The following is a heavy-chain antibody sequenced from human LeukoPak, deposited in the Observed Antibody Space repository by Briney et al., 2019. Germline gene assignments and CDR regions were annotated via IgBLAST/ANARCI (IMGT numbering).Heavy chain of an antibody. CDR1: GFTFSSYS. Sequence: GGSLRLSCAASGFTFSSYSMNWVRQAPGKGLEWVSYISSSSSTIYYADSVKGRSTISRDNSKNTVYLQVNSLRADDTAVYYCGKDPNGDYVGAFDMWGQGTMVTVSP. CDR2: ISSSSSTI. D-gene: IGHD4-17*01. CDR3: GKDPNGDYVGAFDM. J-gene: IGHJ3*02. V-gene: IGHV3-48*01.